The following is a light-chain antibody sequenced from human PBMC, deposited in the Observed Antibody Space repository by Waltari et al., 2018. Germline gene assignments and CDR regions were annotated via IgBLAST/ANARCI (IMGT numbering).Light chain of an antibody. CDR3: SSYAGSNNYV. CDR2: EVS. Sequence: QSALTQPPSASGSPGQSVTIPCTGTTSDIGGYNSVSWYQQHPGKAPKLVIYEVSKRPSGVPDRFSGSKSGNTASLTVSGLQAEDEADYYCSSYAGSNNYVFGTGTKVTVL. J-gene: IGLJ1*01. CDR1: TSDIGGYNS. V-gene: IGLV2-8*01.